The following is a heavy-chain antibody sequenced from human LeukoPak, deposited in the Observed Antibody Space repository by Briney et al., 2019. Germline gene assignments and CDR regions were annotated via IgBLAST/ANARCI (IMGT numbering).Heavy chain of an antibody. CDR2: INPKSGGT. V-gene: IGHV1-2*02. CDR3: ARESGNVVVTAMTPYYFDY. CDR1: GYTFIDYY. J-gene: IGHJ4*02. D-gene: IGHD2-21*02. Sequence: ASVKVSCKASGYTFIDYYMHWVRQAPGQGLEWMGWINPKSGGTNYAQKFQGRVTMTWDTSINTAYMELGRLRSDDTAVYYCARESGNVVVTAMTPYYFDYWGQGTPVTVSS.